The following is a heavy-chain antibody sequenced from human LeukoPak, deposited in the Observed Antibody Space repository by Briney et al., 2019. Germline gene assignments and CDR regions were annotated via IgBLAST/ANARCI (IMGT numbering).Heavy chain of an antibody. CDR3: ARDWGRGDSKYLDF. CDR2: ISNDGSKK. D-gene: IGHD4-17*01. Sequence: GGALRLSCAASGFTFISYGMHWVRQAPGKGLEGVALISNDGSKKYYAGSAKGRFTISRDNSRNTVFLEMNSLRGDDTAVYFCARDWGRGDSKYLDFWGQGILVTVSS. J-gene: IGHJ4*02. CDR1: GFTFISYG. V-gene: IGHV3-30*03.